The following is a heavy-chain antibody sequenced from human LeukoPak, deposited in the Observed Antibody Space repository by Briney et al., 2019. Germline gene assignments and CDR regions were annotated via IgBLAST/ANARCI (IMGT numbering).Heavy chain of an antibody. CDR3: AKGSSTSGYEH. V-gene: IGHV3-53*01. CDR2: SGSGGDT. D-gene: IGHD5-12*01. J-gene: IGHJ4*02. Sequence: PGGSLRLSCAASGFAVSSNYMSWVRQAPGKGLEWVSASGSGGDTYYADSVKGRFTISRGNSRNTLYLQMNNLRAEDTAVYFCAKGSSTSGYEHWGQGTLVTVSS. CDR1: GFAVSSNY.